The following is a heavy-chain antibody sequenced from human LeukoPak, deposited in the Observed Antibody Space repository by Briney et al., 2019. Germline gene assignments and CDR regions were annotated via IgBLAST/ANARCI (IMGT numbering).Heavy chain of an antibody. CDR1: GGSISSSSYY. D-gene: IGHD3-9*01. CDR2: IYETGST. V-gene: IGHV4-39*01. J-gene: IGHJ3*01. CDR3: VRPDDNSFDF. Sequence: PSETLSLTCTVSGGSISSSSYYWGWIRQPPGKGLEWIGNIYETGSTNSNPSLKSRVTISVDTSKDQFSLKLSSVTAADTAVYYCVRPDDNSFDFWGQGTMVTVSS.